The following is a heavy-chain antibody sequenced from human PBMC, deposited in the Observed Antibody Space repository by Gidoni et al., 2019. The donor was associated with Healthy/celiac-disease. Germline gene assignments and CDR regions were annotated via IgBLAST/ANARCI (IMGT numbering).Heavy chain of an antibody. D-gene: IGHD6-19*01. V-gene: IGHV3-30*18. Sequence: QVQLVESGGGVVQPGRSLRLSCAASGFTFSSYGMHWVRQDPGKGLEWVAVISYDGSNKYYAGSVKGLFTISRYNSKTTLYLQMSSLRSEDTAVYYCAKGEWLATKWWFDPWGQGTLVTVSS. CDR2: ISYDGSNK. CDR1: GFTFSSYG. CDR3: AKGEWLATKWWFDP. J-gene: IGHJ5*02.